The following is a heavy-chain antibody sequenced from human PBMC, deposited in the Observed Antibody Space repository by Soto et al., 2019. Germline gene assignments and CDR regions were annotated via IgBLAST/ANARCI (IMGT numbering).Heavy chain of an antibody. CDR1: SVSINSFTYHY. CDR2: ISKSGFT. D-gene: IGHD3-10*01. V-gene: IGHV4-59*08. J-gene: IGHJ6*02. Sequence: SETLSLTCTVSSVSINSFTYHYCSWFRQPPGKGLEWVGYISKSGFTRYNPSLSSRVTLSVDTSKNQFSLKLSSVTAADTALYFCATQGFGRLHGLVDVWGQGTTVT. CDR3: ATQGFGRLHGLVDV.